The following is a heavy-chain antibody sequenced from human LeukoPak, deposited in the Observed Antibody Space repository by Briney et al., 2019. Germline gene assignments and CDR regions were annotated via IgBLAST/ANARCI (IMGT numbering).Heavy chain of an antibody. D-gene: IGHD4-11*01. Sequence: GGSLRLSCATSGFTFSHYGMHWVRQAPGKGLEWVAVIWSDATNKYYADSVKGRFTISRDYSKNSLYLQMSSLRAEDTATYYCARDAQRGFDYSNSLQYWGQGTLVTFSS. V-gene: IGHV3-33*08. CDR3: ARDAQRGFDYSNSLQY. CDR1: GFTFSHYG. J-gene: IGHJ4*02. CDR2: IWSDATNK.